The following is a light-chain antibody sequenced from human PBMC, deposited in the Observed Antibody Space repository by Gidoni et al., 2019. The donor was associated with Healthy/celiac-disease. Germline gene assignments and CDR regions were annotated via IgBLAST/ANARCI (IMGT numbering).Light chain of an antibody. CDR3: QQYYSTPLT. V-gene: IGKV4-1*01. CDR2: WAS. Sequence: DIVMTQSPDSLAVSLGERATINCKSSQSVLYSSNNKNYLAWYQQKPGQPPKLLIYWASTRESGVTDRFSGSGSGTDFTLTISGLQAEDVAVYYCQQYYSTPLTFGGGTKVEIK. J-gene: IGKJ4*01. CDR1: QSVLYSSNNKNY.